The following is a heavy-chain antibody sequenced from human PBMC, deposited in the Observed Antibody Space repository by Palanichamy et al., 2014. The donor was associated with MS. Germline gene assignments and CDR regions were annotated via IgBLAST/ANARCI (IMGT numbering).Heavy chain of an antibody. CDR2: INQGPSKT. CDR1: GFTFSSFW. D-gene: IGHD2-2*01. J-gene: IGHJ4*02. V-gene: IGHV3-7*01. Sequence: VESGGGLVQPGGPLRLSCAASGFTFSSFWMSWVRQAPGKGLEWVANINQGPSKTYYADSVKGRFTISRDNAKNSMSLQMNSLRAEDTAVYYCVRIYCTSTDCYLDYWGQGTLVTVSS. CDR3: VRIYCTSTDCYLDY.